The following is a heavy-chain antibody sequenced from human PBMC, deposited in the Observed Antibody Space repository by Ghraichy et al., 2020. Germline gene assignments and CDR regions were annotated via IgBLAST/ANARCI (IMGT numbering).Heavy chain of an antibody. CDR1: GFTFTNYA. V-gene: IGHV3-23*01. Sequence: GGSLRLSCAASGFTFTNYAMNWVRQAPGKGLEWVSSISGSGIGTYYADSMKGRFTISRDNSKNTVSLQMNSLKAEDTAVYYCAKTRKNGYNSVNNWGQGNLVTVSS. CDR3: AKTRKNGYNSVNN. CDR2: ISGSGIGT. J-gene: IGHJ4*02. D-gene: IGHD5-24*01.